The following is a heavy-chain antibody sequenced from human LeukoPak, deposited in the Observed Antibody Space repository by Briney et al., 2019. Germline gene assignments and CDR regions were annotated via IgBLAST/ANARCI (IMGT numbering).Heavy chain of an antibody. J-gene: IGHJ3*02. V-gene: IGHV3-48*01. D-gene: IGHD3-10*01. CDR3: ARAATRGRGAFDI. CDR1: GFTFSNYS. Sequence: PGGSLRLSCAASGFTFSNYSMNWVRQAPGKGLEWVSYISSSSSSIFYADSVKGRFAISRDNAKNSLYLQMNSPRAEDTAVYYCARAATRGRGAFDIWGQGTMVTVSS. CDR2: ISSSSSSI.